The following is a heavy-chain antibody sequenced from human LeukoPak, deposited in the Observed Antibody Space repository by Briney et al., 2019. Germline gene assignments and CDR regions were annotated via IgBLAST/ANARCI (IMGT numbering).Heavy chain of an antibody. CDR2: MNPNSGNT. Sequence: ASVKVSCKTSGYTFTSYDINWVRQATGQGLEWMGWMNPNSGNTGYPQKFQGRVTMTSNTSISTAYMELSSLRSEDTAVYYCARRLRFWFDPWGQGTLVTVSS. D-gene: IGHD5-12*01. CDR3: ARRLRFWFDP. J-gene: IGHJ5*02. CDR1: GYTFTSYD. V-gene: IGHV1-8*01.